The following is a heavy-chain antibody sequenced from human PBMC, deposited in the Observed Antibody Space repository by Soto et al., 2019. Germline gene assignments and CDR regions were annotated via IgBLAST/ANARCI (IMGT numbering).Heavy chain of an antibody. D-gene: IGHD5-18*01. J-gene: IGHJ6*02. CDR3: ARGGYSYGYSHYYGMDV. CDR2: IIPIFGTA. CDR1: GGTFSSYA. V-gene: IGHV1-69*12. Sequence: QVQLVQSGAEVKKPGSSVKVSCKASGGTFSSYAISWVRQAPGQGLEWMGGIIPIFGTANYAQKLQGRVTITADESTSTAYMELTSLRSEDTAVYYCARGGYSYGYSHYYGMDVWGQGTTVTVSS.